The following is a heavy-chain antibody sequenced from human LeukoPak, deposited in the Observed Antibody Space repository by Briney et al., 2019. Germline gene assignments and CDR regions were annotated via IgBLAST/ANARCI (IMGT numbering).Heavy chain of an antibody. Sequence: SETLSLTCTVSGGSISSYYWSWIRQPPGKGLEWIGYTYYSGSTNYNPSLKSRVTISVDTSKNQFSLKLSSVTAADTAVYYCARVGGYDDYEETSLDTFDYWGQGTLVTVSS. CDR3: ARVGGYDDYEETSLDTFDY. J-gene: IGHJ4*02. V-gene: IGHV4-59*01. CDR1: GGSISSYY. CDR2: TYYSGST. D-gene: IGHD4-17*01.